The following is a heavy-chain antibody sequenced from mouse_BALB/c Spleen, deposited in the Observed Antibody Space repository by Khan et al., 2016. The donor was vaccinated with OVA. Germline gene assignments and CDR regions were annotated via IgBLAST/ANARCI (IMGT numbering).Heavy chain of an antibody. J-gene: IGHJ2*01. V-gene: IGHV5-9-3*01. CDR1: GFTFINYA. D-gene: IGHD1-1*01. Sequence: EVELVESGGGLVRPGGSLKLSCAASGFTFINYAMSWVRQTPEKRLEWVATISSGGSYTYYPDSVKGRFTISRDNAENTLYLQMSSLRSEDTAMFYCARTRDYDGSNYVDYWGQGTTLTVSS. CDR2: ISSGGSYT. CDR3: ARTRDYDGSNYVDY.